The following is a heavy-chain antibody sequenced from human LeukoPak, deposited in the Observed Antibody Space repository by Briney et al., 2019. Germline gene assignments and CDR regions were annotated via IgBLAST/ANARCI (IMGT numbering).Heavy chain of an antibody. CDR2: INHSGST. CDR1: GGSFSGYY. Sequence: SETLSLTCAVYGGSFSGYYWSWIRQPPGKGLEWIGEINHSGSTNYNPSLKSRVTISVDTSKNQFSLKLSSVTAEDTAVYYCARAYHPAGMLGIGYWGQGTLVTVSS. CDR3: ARAYHPAGMLGIGY. V-gene: IGHV4-34*01. J-gene: IGHJ4*02. D-gene: IGHD2-2*01.